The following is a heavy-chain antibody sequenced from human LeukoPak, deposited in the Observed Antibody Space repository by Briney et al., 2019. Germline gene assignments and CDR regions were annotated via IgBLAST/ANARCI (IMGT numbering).Heavy chain of an antibody. CDR3: ATPGAQIAAAGIPVY. CDR2: INTNTGNP. J-gene: IGHJ4*02. CDR1: GYTFTSYA. V-gene: IGHV7-4-1*02. Sequence: GASVKLSCKASGYTFTSYAMNWVRQAPGQGLEWMGWINTNTGNPTYAQGFTGRFVFSLDTSVSTAYLQISRLKAEDSAVYYCATPGAQIAAAGIPVYWGQGTLVTVSS. D-gene: IGHD6-13*01.